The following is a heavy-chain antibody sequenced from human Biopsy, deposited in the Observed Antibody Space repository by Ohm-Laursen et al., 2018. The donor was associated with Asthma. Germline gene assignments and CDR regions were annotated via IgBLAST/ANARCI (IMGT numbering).Heavy chain of an antibody. D-gene: IGHD3-9*01. CDR1: GYTFINYA. CDR2: INAANGNT. J-gene: IGHJ3*02. CDR3: ARTYFDFLTGQVHDAFAM. V-gene: IGHV1-3*01. Sequence: ASVKVSCKVSGYTFINYAIHWVRQAPGHGLEWMGWINAANGNTKYSQKFQGRLTISRDTSASTAYMDLSSLRSEDTAVYYCARTYFDFLTGQVHDAFAMWGQGTMVTVSS.